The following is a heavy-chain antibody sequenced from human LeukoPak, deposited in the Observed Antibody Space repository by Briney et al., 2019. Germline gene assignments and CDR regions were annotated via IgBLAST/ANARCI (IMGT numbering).Heavy chain of an antibody. J-gene: IGHJ6*02. V-gene: IGHV3-30*18. CDR3: AKEGMVRGVISYYGMDV. CDR1: GFTFSNYG. CDR2: ISYDGSNK. D-gene: IGHD3-10*01. Sequence: QPGGSLRLSCTASGFTFSNYGMHWVRQAPGKGLEWVAVISYDGSNKYYADSVKGRFTISRDNSKNTLYLQMNSLRAEDTAVYYCAKEGMVRGVISYYGMDVWGQGTTVTVSS.